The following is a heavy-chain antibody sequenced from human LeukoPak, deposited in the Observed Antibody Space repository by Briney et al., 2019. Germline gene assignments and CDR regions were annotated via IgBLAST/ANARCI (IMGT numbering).Heavy chain of an antibody. J-gene: IGHJ5*02. Sequence: SETLSLTCTVSGGSISSSSYYWGWIRQPPGKGLEWIGSIYYSGSTYYNPSLKSRVTISVDTSKNQFSLKLSSVTAADTAVYYCARDRTYDYGSGSAINWFDPWGQGTLVIVSS. CDR1: GGSISSSSYY. D-gene: IGHD3-10*01. V-gene: IGHV4-39*07. CDR2: IYYSGST. CDR3: ARDRTYDYGSGSAINWFDP.